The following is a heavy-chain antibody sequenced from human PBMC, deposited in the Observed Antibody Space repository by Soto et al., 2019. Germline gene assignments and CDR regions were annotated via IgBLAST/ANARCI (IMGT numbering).Heavy chain of an antibody. V-gene: IGHV4-39*01. Sequence: SETLCITCTFSEGSISSRSYSWGWIRQPPGKGLEWIGSIYYSGSTYYNPSLKSRVTISVDTSKNQFSLKLSSVTAADTAVYYRASRTRYSYYYGMDVWGQGTTVTGSS. CDR1: EGSISSRSYS. CDR2: IYYSGST. J-gene: IGHJ6*02. CDR3: ASRTRYSYYYGMDV.